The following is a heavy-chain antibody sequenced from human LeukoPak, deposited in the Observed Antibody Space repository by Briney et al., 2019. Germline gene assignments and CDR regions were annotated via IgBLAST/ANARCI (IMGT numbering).Heavy chain of an antibody. CDR3: AKEEDYDILTGRYYYGMDV. Sequence: PGGSLRLSCAASGFTFSSCAMSWVRQAPGKGLEWVAFIRYDGSNKYYADSVKGRFTISRDNSKNTLYLQMNSLRAEDTAVYYCAKEEDYDILTGRYYYGMDVWGQGTTVTVSS. CDR1: GFTFSSCA. D-gene: IGHD3-9*01. CDR2: IRYDGSNK. V-gene: IGHV3-30*02. J-gene: IGHJ6*02.